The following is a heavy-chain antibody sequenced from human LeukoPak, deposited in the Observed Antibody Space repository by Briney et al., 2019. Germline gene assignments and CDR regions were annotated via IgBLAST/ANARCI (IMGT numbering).Heavy chain of an antibody. V-gene: IGHV4-31*03. J-gene: IGHJ4*02. CDR2: IYYTGST. CDR3: ATTVRGAPFGY. D-gene: IGHD3-10*01. Sequence: SQTLSLTCSVSGASISSGGFYWSWFRQHPIKGLEWIGYIYYTGSTYYNPSLKSRVTLSVDTSKSQFSLKLSSVTAADTAVYYCATTVRGAPFGYWGQGTLVTVSS. CDR1: GASISSGGFY.